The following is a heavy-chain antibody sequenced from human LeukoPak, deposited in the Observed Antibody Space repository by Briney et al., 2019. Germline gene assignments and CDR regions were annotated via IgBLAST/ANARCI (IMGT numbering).Heavy chain of an antibody. CDR2: VSASGAST. Sequence: PGGSLRLSCAASGFSFSNYAMSWVRQAPGKGLEWVSGVSASGASTYSEDSVKGRFIISRDNSKNTVFLQMNSLRVEDTAVYYCARQHTAWYVDYWGLGILVTVSS. CDR3: ARQHTAWYVDY. V-gene: IGHV3-23*01. J-gene: IGHJ4*02. D-gene: IGHD1-1*01. CDR1: GFSFSNYA.